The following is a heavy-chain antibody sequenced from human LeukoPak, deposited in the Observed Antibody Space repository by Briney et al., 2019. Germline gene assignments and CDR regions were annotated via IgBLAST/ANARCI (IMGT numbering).Heavy chain of an antibody. CDR2: IYTSGSI. CDR1: GASVSSGNYY. D-gene: IGHD3-16*01. CDR3: AGMIGYFDY. V-gene: IGHV4-61*02. Sequence: SQTLSLTCTVSGASVSSGNYYWGWIRQPAGKRLEWIGRIYTSGSINYNPSLKSRVTISVDTSKNQFSLKLSSVTAADTAVYYCAGMIGYFDYWGQGTLVTVSS. J-gene: IGHJ4*02.